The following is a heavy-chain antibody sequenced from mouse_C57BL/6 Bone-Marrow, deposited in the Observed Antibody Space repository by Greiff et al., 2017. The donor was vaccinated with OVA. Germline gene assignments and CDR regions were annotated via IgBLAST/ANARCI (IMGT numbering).Heavy chain of an antibody. CDR1: GFTFSSYA. Sequence: EVQLVESGGGLVKPGGSLKLSCAASGFTFSSYAMSWVRQTPEKRLEWVATISDGGSYTYYPDNVKGRFTISRDNAKNNLYLQMSHLKSEDTAMYYCARERGMVVATDFDYWGQGTTLTVSS. CDR2: ISDGGSYT. D-gene: IGHD1-1*01. CDR3: ARERGMVVATDFDY. J-gene: IGHJ2*01. V-gene: IGHV5-4*01.